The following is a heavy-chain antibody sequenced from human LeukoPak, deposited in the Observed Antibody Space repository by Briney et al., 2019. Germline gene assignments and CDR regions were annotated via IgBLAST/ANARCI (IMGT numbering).Heavy chain of an antibody. V-gene: IGHV4-59*01. CDR1: GGSISSYY. CDR2: IYYSGST. J-gene: IGHJ3*02. D-gene: IGHD5-18*01. Sequence: SETLSLTCTVSGGSISSYYWSWIRQPPGKGLEWIEYIYYSGSTNYNPSLKSRVTISVDTSKNQFSLKLSSVTAADTAVYYCARGEQLWVLGAFDIWGQGTMVTVSS. CDR3: ARGEQLWVLGAFDI.